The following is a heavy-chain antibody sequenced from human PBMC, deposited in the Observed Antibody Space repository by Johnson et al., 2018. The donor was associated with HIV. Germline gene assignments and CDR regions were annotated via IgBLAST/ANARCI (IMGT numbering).Heavy chain of an antibody. Sequence: QVQLVESGGGVVQPGRSLRLYCAASGFTFSTYGMHWVRQAPGRGLEWVAVIRYDGSNKYYADSVKGRFTISRDNSKNTLYLQMNSLRAEDTAVYYGSSEKRELGIDAFDIWGQGTMVTVSS. CDR2: IRYDGSNK. D-gene: IGHD7-27*01. V-gene: IGHV3-30*19. CDR3: SSEKRELGIDAFDI. CDR1: GFTFSTYG. J-gene: IGHJ3*02.